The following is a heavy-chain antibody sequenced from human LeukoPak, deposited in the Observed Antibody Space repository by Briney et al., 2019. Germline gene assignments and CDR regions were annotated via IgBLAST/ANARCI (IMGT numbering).Heavy chain of an antibody. CDR1: GYTFTGYY. CDR2: INPNSGGT. D-gene: IGHD2-2*01. CDR3: ARGGGAYCSSTSCARYNWFDP. V-gene: IGHV1-2*02. J-gene: IGHJ5*02. Sequence: APVKVSCKASGYTFTGYYMHWVRQAPGQGLEWMGWINPNSGGTNYAQKFQGRVTMTRDTSISTAYMELSRLRSDDTAVYYCARGGGAYCSSTSCARYNWFDPWGQGTLVTVSS.